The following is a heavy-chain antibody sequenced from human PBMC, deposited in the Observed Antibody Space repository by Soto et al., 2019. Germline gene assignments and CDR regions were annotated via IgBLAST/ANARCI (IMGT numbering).Heavy chain of an antibody. D-gene: IGHD1-1*01. V-gene: IGHV6-1*01. Sequence: SQTLSLTCYISGDSVSSNSAAWNWIRQTPSRGLEWLGRTYYRSKWYRNHAISVKSRVTVNPDTFKNQFSLQLNSVTPEDTAVYYCARGSWDDVSGHYYMDVWGKGTTVTVSS. CDR1: GDSVSSNSAA. CDR2: TYYRSKWYR. CDR3: ARGSWDDVSGHYYMDV. J-gene: IGHJ6*03.